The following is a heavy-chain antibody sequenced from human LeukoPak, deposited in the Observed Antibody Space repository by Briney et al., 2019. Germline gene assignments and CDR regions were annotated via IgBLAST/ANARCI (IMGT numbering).Heavy chain of an antibody. J-gene: IGHJ4*02. CDR2: INPNSGGT. D-gene: IGHD3-22*01. V-gene: IGHV1-2*02. CDR1: GYTFTGYY. Sequence: ASVMVSCKASGYTFTGYYMHWVRQAPGQGLEWMGWINPNSGGTNYAQKLQGRVTMTTDTSTSTAYMELRSLRSDDTAVYYCARDGYRSPDYYDSSGYYKFLVYWGQGTLVTVSS. CDR3: ARDGYRSPDYYDSSGYYKFLVY.